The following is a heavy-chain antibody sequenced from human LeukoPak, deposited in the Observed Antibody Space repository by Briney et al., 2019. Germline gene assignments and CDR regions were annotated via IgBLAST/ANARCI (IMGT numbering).Heavy chain of an antibody. CDR2: INAGNGNT. D-gene: IGHD6-13*01. J-gene: IGHJ4*02. Sequence: ASVKVSCKASGYTFTNYAMHWVRQAPGQRLEWMGWINAGNGNTKYSQKFQGRVTITRDTSASTAYMELSSLRSEDTAVYYCARVSSSWSGSFGYWGQGTLVTVSS. CDR1: GYTFTNYA. V-gene: IGHV1-3*01. CDR3: ARVSSSWSGSFGY.